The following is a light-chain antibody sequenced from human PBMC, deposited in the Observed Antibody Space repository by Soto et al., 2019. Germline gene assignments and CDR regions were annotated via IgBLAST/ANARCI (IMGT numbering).Light chain of an antibody. V-gene: IGKV1-9*01. J-gene: IGKJ4*01. Sequence: DIQLTQSPSFLSASVGDRVTIACRASQGISTYLAWYQQKPGKAPKLLIYAASILQSGVPSRFGGSGSGTDFTLTISSLQPEDFATYYCQQLHTYPLTFGGGTNVEIK. CDR2: AAS. CDR3: QQLHTYPLT. CDR1: QGISTY.